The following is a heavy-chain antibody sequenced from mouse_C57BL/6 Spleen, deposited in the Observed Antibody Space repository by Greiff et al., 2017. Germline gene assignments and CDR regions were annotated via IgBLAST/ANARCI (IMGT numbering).Heavy chain of an antibody. CDR3: TRDYYGSSYFDV. Sequence: EVQVVESGEGLVKPGGSLKLSCAASGFTFSSYAMSWVRQTPEKRLEWVAYISSGGDYIYYADTVKGRFTISRDNARNTLYLQMSSLKSEDTAMYYCTRDYYGSSYFDVWGTGTTVTVSS. CDR1: GFTFSSYA. V-gene: IGHV5-9-1*02. J-gene: IGHJ1*03. D-gene: IGHD1-1*01. CDR2: ISSGGDYI.